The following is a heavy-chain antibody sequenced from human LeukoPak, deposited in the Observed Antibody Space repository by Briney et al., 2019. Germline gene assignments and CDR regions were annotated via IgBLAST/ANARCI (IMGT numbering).Heavy chain of an antibody. J-gene: IGHJ5*02. CDR1: GGSFSGYY. Sequence: PSETLSLNCAVYGGSFSGYYWRWIRQPPGKGLEWIGYIYYSGSTNYNPSLKSRVTISVDTSKNQFSLKLSSVTAADTAVYYCARDYSRRGAEYYYDSSGYYYAPGWFDPWGQGTLVTVSS. CDR2: IYYSGST. D-gene: IGHD3-22*01. V-gene: IGHV4-59*01. CDR3: ARDYSRRGAEYYYDSSGYYYAPGWFDP.